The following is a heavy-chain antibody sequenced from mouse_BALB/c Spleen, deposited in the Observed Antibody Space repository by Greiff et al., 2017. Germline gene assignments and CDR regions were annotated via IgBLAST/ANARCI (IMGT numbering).Heavy chain of an antibody. CDR3: ARGYGSSYWYFDV. CDR2: ISSGGST. CDR1: GFTFSSYA. J-gene: IGHJ1*01. Sequence: EVQGVESGGGLVKPGGSLKLSCAASGFTFSSYAMSWVRQTPEKRLEWVASISSGGSTYYPDSVKGRFTISRDNARNILYLQMSSLRSEDTAMYYCARGYGSSYWYFDVWGAGTTVTVSS. D-gene: IGHD1-1*01. V-gene: IGHV5-6-5*01.